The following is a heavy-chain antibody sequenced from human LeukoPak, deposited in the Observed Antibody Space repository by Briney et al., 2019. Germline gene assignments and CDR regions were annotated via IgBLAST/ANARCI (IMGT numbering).Heavy chain of an antibody. CDR2: ISWNSGSI. CDR1: GFTFDDYA. D-gene: IGHD3-22*01. Sequence: PGRSLRLSCAATGFTFDDYAMHWVRQAPGKGLEWVSGISWNSGSIGYADSVKGRFTISRDNAKNSLYLQMNSLRAEDTALYYCAKDMAPHITMIARYYYYGMDVWGQGTTVTVSS. V-gene: IGHV3-9*01. CDR3: AKDMAPHITMIARYYYYGMDV. J-gene: IGHJ6*02.